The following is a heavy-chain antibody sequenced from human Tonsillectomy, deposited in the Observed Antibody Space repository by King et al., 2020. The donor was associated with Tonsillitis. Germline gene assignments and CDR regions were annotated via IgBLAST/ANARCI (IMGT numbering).Heavy chain of an antibody. CDR2: INYSGST. Sequence: PLQESGPGLMKPSQTLSLTCTVSGGSIPSGDYYWSWIRQSPGKGLEWIGYINYSGSTYYNPSLRSRVAISVDPSKNQFSLKLRSVSAADTAVYYCARRIVVGPDVAFDPWGQGTLVTVSS. D-gene: IGHD2-21*01. J-gene: IGHJ5*02. V-gene: IGHV4-30-4*01. CDR1: GGSIPSGDYY. CDR3: ARRIVVGPDVAFDP.